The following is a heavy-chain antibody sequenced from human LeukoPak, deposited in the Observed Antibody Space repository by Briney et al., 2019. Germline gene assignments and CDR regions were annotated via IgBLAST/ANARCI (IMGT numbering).Heavy chain of an antibody. Sequence: SGPTLVKPTQTLTLTCTFSGFSLSTSGVGVGWIRQPPGKALEWLALIYWDDEKRHSPSLKSRLTTTKDTSKNQVVLTMTNMDPVDTATYYCAHSHGYGSSWSGFDSWGQGTLVTVSS. CDR3: AHSHGYGSSWSGFDS. CDR1: GFSLSTSGVG. J-gene: IGHJ4*02. V-gene: IGHV2-5*02. CDR2: IYWDDEK. D-gene: IGHD6-13*01.